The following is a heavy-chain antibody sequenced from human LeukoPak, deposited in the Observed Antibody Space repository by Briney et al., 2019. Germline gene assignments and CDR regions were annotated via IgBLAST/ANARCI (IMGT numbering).Heavy chain of an antibody. J-gene: IGHJ4*02. D-gene: IGHD3-22*01. Sequence: SETLSLTCAVYGGSFSGYYWSWIRQPPGKGLEWIGEINHSGRTNYNPSLKSRVTISVDTSKNQFSQKLSSVTAADTAVYYCARAGDSSGYSDYWGQGTLVTVSS. CDR2: INHSGRT. V-gene: IGHV4-34*01. CDR1: GGSFSGYY. CDR3: ARAGDSSGYSDY.